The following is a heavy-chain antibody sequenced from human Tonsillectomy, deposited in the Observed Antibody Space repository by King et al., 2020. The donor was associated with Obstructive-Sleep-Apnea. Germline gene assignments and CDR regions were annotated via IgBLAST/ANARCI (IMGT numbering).Heavy chain of an antibody. CDR1: GDSISSLY. CDR2: IYYRGDT. V-gene: IGHV4-59*11. J-gene: IGHJ4*02. CDR3: ARFYGGKSLYVDC. D-gene: IGHD4-23*01. Sequence: VPLQESGPGLVKPSETLSLTCSVSGDSISSLYWSWIRQPPGEGLEWIGYIYYRGDTYYSPSLKSRVTISVDTSKNQFSLKLNSVTAADTAVYYCARFYGGKSLYVDCWGEGTLVTVCS.